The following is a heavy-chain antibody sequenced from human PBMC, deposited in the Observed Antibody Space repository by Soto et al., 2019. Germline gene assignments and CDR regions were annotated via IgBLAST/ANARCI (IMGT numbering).Heavy chain of an antibody. V-gene: IGHV3-9*02. J-gene: IGHJ4*02. D-gene: IGHD2-15*01. CDR2: LSWDRSTV. CDR3: AVSSPDIVVLPSSIYFTS. CDR1: GSSSDPFT. Sequence: GGSLRLSCVASGSSSDPFTMHWVRELPGKGLEWVAGLSWDRSTVAYADSVQGRFTISRDHAKTSVDLLMDSLRPDDTALYFCAVSSPDIVVLPSSIYFTSWGPGTQVTVSS.